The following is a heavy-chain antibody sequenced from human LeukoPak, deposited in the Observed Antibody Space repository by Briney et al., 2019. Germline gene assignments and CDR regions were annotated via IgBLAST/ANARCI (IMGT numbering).Heavy chain of an antibody. Sequence: GGSLRLSCAASGFIFNTYAMSWVRQAPGKGLEWVSAISVSGGSTYYADSVKGRFTISRDNSKNTLYLQMNSLKTEDTAVYYCTTDYGTTGYFDYWGQGTLVTVSS. D-gene: IGHD1-14*01. V-gene: IGHV3-23*01. CDR1: GFIFNTYA. J-gene: IGHJ4*02. CDR3: TTDYGTTGYFDY. CDR2: ISVSGGST.